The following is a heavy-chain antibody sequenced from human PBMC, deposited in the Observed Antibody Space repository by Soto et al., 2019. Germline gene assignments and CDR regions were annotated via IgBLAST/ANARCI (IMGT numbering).Heavy chain of an antibody. Sequence: SETLSLTCAVSGGSISSGGYSWSWIRQPPGKGLEWIGYIYHSGSTYYNPSLKSRVTISVDRSKNQFSLKLSSVTAADTAVYYCAVSNYDFWSGYSNWFDPWGQGTLVTVSS. CDR2: IYHSGST. D-gene: IGHD3-3*01. CDR3: AVSNYDFWSGYSNWFDP. J-gene: IGHJ5*02. CDR1: GGSISSGGYS. V-gene: IGHV4-30-2*01.